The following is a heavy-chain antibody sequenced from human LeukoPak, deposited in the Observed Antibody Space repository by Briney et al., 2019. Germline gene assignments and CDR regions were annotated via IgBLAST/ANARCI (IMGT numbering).Heavy chain of an antibody. J-gene: IGHJ6*03. V-gene: IGHV1-2*02. Sequence: ASVKVSCKASGYTFTGYYMHWVRQAPGQGLEWMGWINPNSGGTNYAQKFQGRVTMTRDTSISIAYMELSRLRSDDTAVYYCAREDYDFWSGSSGHYMDVWGKGTTVTVSS. D-gene: IGHD3-3*01. CDR1: GYTFTGYY. CDR2: INPNSGGT. CDR3: AREDYDFWSGSSGHYMDV.